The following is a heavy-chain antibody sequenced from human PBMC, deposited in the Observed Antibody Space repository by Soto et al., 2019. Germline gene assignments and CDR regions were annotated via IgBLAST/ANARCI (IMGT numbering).Heavy chain of an antibody. D-gene: IGHD6-13*01. CDR2: INHSGST. CDR1: GGSFSGYY. V-gene: IGHV4-34*01. Sequence: LSLTCAVYGGSFSGYYWSWIRQPPGKGLEWIGEINHSGSTNYNPSLKSRVTISVDTSKNQFSLKLSSVTAADTAVYYCARGRIAAADYWGQGTLVTVS. J-gene: IGHJ4*02. CDR3: ARGRIAAADY.